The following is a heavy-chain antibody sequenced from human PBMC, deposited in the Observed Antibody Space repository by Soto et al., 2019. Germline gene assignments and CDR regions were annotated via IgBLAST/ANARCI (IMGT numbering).Heavy chain of an antibody. CDR3: ARRISDRTYDFDY. D-gene: IGHD6-6*01. J-gene: IGHJ4*02. Sequence: QLQLQESGSGLVKPSQTLSLTCAVSGGSITTVDYSWSWIRQPPGKGLEGIGYIFRSGISYSNPSLTGRVTMSVDGSKKRFSLKLSSVTAADTAVYYCARRISDRTYDFDYWGQGTLVTVSS. V-gene: IGHV4-30-2*01. CDR2: IFRSGIS. CDR1: GGSITTVDYS.